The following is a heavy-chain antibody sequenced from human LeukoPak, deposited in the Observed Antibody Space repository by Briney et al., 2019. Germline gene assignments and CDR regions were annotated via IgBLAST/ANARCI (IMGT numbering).Heavy chain of an antibody. Sequence: ASVKVSCKASGYTFSGYYMHWVRQAPGQGLEWMGWINPKSGGTNEAQKFQERVTITRDMSTSTAYMELSSLRSEDTAVYYCAAGYSYGYSDYWGQGTLVTVSP. D-gene: IGHD5-18*01. J-gene: IGHJ4*02. CDR3: AAGYSYGYSDY. CDR2: INPKSGGT. CDR1: GYTFSGYY. V-gene: IGHV1-2*02.